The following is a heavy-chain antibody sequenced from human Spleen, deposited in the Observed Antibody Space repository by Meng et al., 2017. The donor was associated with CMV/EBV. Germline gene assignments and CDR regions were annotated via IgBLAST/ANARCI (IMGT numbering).Heavy chain of an antibody. CDR1: GYTFTTYY. J-gene: IGHJ6*02. CDR2: INPSGDNS. D-gene: IGHD2/OR15-2a*01. CDR3: ARDENEGMDV. Sequence: ASVKVSCKASGYTFTTYYMHWVRQAPGQGLEWMGIINPSGDNSNYAQKFQGRVTMTSDRSTSTVYMELRSLRSEDTAVYYCARDENEGMDVWGQGTTVTVSS. V-gene: IGHV1-46*01.